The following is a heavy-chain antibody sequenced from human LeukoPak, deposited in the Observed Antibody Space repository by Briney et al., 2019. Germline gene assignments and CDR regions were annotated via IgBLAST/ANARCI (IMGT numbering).Heavy chain of an antibody. D-gene: IGHD3-22*01. CDR1: GFTFSSYG. CDR3: AKDLLPYYYDSSGGDY. Sequence: GGSLRLSCAAPGFTFSSYGMPWVRQAPGKGLEWVAVISYDGSNKYYADSVKGRFTISRDNSKNTLYLQMNSLRAEDTAVYYCAKDLLPYYYDSSGGDYWGQGTLVTVSS. CDR2: ISYDGSNK. J-gene: IGHJ4*02. V-gene: IGHV3-30*18.